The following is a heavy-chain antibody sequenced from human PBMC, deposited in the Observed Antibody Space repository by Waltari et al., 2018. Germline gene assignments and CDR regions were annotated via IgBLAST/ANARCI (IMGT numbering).Heavy chain of an antibody. CDR1: GFSVRSYS. Sequence: EVQMVESGGGVVKPGGSVRICGAASGFSVRSYSMNWVRQAPGKGLEWVSSISSSSSYIYYADSVKGRFTISRDNAKNSLYLQMNSLRAEDTAVYYCASPFDYWGQGTLVTVSS. CDR3: ASPFDY. J-gene: IGHJ4*02. CDR2: ISSSSSYI. V-gene: IGHV3-21*01.